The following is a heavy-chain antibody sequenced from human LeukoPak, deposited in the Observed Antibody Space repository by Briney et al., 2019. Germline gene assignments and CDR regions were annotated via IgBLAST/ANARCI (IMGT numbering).Heavy chain of an antibody. J-gene: IGHJ3*02. CDR2: ISYDGSNK. CDR1: GFTLSSYA. Sequence: GGSLRLSCAASGFTLSSYAMHWVRQAPGKGLEWVAVISYDGSNKYYADSVKGRFTISRDNSKNTLYLQMNSLRAEDTAVYYCEKRMVTADDAFDIWGQGTMVTVSS. CDR3: EKRMVTADDAFDI. V-gene: IGHV3-30-3*02. D-gene: IGHD2-21*02.